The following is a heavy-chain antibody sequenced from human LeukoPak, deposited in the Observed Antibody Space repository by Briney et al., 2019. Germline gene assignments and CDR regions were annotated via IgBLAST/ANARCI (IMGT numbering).Heavy chain of an antibody. D-gene: IGHD3-16*02. J-gene: IGHJ6*02. CDR2: MNPNSGNT. Sequence: ASVKVSCKASGYTFTSYDINWVRQATGQGLEWMGWMNPNSGNTGYAQKFQGRVTMTRNTSISTAYMELSSLRSEDTAVYYCATRGVIVITDYYYYYGMDVWGQGTTVTVSS. V-gene: IGHV1-8*01. CDR1: GYTFTSYD. CDR3: ATRGVIVITDYYYYYGMDV.